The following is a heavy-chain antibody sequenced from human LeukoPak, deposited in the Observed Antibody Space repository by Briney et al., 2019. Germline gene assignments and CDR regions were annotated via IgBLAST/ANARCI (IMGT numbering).Heavy chain of an antibody. J-gene: IGHJ3*02. CDR2: TYYMSKWYN. V-gene: IGHV6-1*01. CDR1: GDSVSSNRAT. D-gene: IGHD2-8*02. Sequence: SQTLSLTCAISGDSVSSNRATWYWIRQSPSRGLEWLGRTYYMSKWYNDYAVSVKSRITINPDTSKNQFSLQLNSVTPEDTAVYFCARDQSWTTGFDIWGQGTMVTVSS. CDR3: ARDQSWTTGFDI.